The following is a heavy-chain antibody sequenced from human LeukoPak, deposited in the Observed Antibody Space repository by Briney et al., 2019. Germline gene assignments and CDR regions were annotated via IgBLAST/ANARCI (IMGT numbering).Heavy chain of an antibody. Sequence: GGSLRLSCAASGFTFSSYWMHWVRQAPGKGLVWVSRINSDGSSRSYADSVKGRFTISRDNSKSTLCLQMNSLRAEDTAVYYCAKQLGYCSDGSCYFPYWGQGTLVTVSS. CDR1: GFTFSSYW. CDR2: INSDGSSR. CDR3: AKQLGYCSDGSCYFPY. V-gene: IGHV3-74*01. D-gene: IGHD2-15*01. J-gene: IGHJ4*02.